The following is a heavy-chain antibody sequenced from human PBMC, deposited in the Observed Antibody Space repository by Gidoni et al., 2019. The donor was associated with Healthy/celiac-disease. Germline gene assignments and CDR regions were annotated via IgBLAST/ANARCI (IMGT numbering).Heavy chain of an antibody. CDR3: AKGRYSSGWNFDY. Sequence: EVQLLESGGGLVQPGGSLRLSCAASGFPFSSYAMSWVRQAPGRGLELVSAISGSGGSTYYADSVKGRFTISRDNSKNTLYLQMNSLRAEDTAVYYCAKGRYSSGWNFDYWGQGTLVTVSS. J-gene: IGHJ4*02. D-gene: IGHD6-19*01. CDR2: ISGSGGST. CDR1: GFPFSSYA. V-gene: IGHV3-23*01.